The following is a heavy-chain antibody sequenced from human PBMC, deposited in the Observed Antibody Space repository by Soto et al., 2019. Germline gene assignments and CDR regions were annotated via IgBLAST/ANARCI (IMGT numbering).Heavy chain of an antibody. J-gene: IGHJ6*02. CDR1: GGSISSYY. CDR3: ARRPEKNSGMDV. V-gene: IGHV4-59*08. CDR2: IYYSGST. Sequence: QVQLQESGPGLVKPSETLSLTCTVSGGSISSYYWSWIRQPPGKGLEWIGYIYYSGSTNYNPSLKSRVTISVDTSKNQFSLKLSSVTAADTAVYYCARRPEKNSGMDVWGQGTTVTVSS.